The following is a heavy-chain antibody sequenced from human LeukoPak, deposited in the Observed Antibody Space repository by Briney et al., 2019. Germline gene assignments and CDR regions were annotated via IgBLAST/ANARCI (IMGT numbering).Heavy chain of an antibody. D-gene: IGHD6-25*01. CDR1: GGSISSSSYY. Sequence: PSETLSLTCTVSGGSISSSSYYWGWIRQPPGKGLEWIGTIYYSGSSYYNPSLKSRVTISVDTSKNQFSLKLSSVTAADTAVYYCARVFHSSGWHPYYYYYMDVWGKGTTVTVSS. CDR2: IYYSGSS. J-gene: IGHJ6*03. V-gene: IGHV4-39*07. CDR3: ARVFHSSGWHPYYYYYMDV.